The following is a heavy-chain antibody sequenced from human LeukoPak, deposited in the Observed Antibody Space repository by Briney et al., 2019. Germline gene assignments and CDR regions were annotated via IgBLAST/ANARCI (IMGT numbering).Heavy chain of an antibody. CDR1: GYTFTSYG. CDR2: ISAYNGNT. Sequence: ASVKVSCKASGYTFTSYGISWVRQAPGQGLEWMGWISAYNGNTNYVQKLQGRVTMTTDTSTSTAYTELRSLRSDDTAVYYCARDPLPVLGYCSSTSCPVDYWGQGTLVTVSS. V-gene: IGHV1-18*01. D-gene: IGHD2-2*01. CDR3: ARDPLPVLGYCSSTSCPVDY. J-gene: IGHJ4*02.